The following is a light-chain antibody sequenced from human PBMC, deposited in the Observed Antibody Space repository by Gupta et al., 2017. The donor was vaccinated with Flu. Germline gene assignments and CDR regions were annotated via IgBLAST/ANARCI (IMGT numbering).Light chain of an antibody. V-gene: IGLV2-14*01. J-gene: IGLJ1*01. CDR1: SSDVGRSDY. CDR3: SSYTSGSNFYV. CDR2: DVT. Sequence: QSALTQPASVSGSPGQSITISCTGTSSDVGRSDYVSWYPQHPDKAPKLIIYDVTNRPSGVSSRFSGSKSGNTASLTISGLQAEDETDYYCSSYTSGSNFYVFGTGTKVTVL.